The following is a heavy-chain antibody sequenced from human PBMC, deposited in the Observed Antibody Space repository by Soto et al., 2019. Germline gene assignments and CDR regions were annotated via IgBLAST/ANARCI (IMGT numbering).Heavy chain of an antibody. Sequence: QVQLQESGPGLVKPSETLSLTCTVSGGSISTNYWSWIQQPPGKGLEWIGYIYYSGSTDYNPSLKSRVTISVDTSKNQFSLKLTSVTAADTAVYYCARGGWSNDYWGQGTLVTVSS. CDR1: GGSISTNY. V-gene: IGHV4-59*01. CDR2: IYYSGST. J-gene: IGHJ4*02. CDR3: ARGGWSNDY.